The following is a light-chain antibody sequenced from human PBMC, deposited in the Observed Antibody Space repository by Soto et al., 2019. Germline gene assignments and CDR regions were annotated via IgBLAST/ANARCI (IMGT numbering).Light chain of an antibody. Sequence: QSVLTQPPSASGTPGQRVTISCSGGSSNIGSSAVSWYQQLPGTAPKLLIYSNNERPSGVPDRFSGSKSGTSASLAISGFQSEDESDYYCAAWDDSLNGVLFGGGTKLTVL. CDR3: AAWDDSLNGVL. CDR2: SNN. V-gene: IGLV1-44*01. CDR1: SSNIGSSA. J-gene: IGLJ2*01.